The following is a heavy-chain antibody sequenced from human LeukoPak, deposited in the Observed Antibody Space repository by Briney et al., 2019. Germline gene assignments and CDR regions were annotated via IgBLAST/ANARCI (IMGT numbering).Heavy chain of an antibody. D-gene: IGHD3-3*01. CDR2: ISSSSSTI. CDR1: GFTFSSYS. Sequence: PGGSLRLSRAASGFTFSSYSMTWVRQAPGKGLEWVSYISSSSSTIYYADSVKGRFTISRDNAKNSLYLQMNSLRDEDTAVYYCASSKRRLGDFWSGYYTPLDYWGQGTLVTVSS. CDR3: ASSKRRLGDFWSGYYTPLDY. V-gene: IGHV3-48*02. J-gene: IGHJ4*02.